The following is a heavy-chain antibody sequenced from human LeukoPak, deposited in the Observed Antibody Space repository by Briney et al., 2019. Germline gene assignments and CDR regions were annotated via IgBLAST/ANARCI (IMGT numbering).Heavy chain of an antibody. V-gene: IGHV3-30*07. CDR3: ASSSSHYYYYYMDV. Sequence: GKSLRLSCAASGFTFSNYAMHWVRQAPGKGLEWVSLISSGGTYEYYADSVKGRFTISRDNSKNTLYLQMNSPRAEDTAVYYCASSSSHYYYYYMDVWSKGTTVTVSS. CDR2: ISSGGTYE. J-gene: IGHJ6*03. CDR1: GFTFSNYA.